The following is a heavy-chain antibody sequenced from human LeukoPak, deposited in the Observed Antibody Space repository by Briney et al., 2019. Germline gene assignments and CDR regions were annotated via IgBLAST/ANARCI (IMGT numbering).Heavy chain of an antibody. D-gene: IGHD6-13*01. V-gene: IGHV3-30*02. CDR1: GFTFSSYG. J-gene: IGHJ3*02. CDR3: AKSLYRAAAGPTDAFDI. Sequence: GGSLRLSCAASGFTFSSYGMHWVRQAPGKGLQWVAFIRSDGINKYYADSVKGRFTISRDNSKNTLYLQMNSLRAEDTAVYYCAKSLYRAAAGPTDAFDIWGQGTMVTVSS. CDR2: IRSDGINK.